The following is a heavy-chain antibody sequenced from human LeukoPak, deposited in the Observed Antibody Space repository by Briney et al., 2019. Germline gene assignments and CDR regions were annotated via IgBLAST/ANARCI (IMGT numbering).Heavy chain of an antibody. CDR3: ARDRSYSDNWFDP. Sequence: SETLSLTCTISGGSVSDYYWSWIRQSPGKGLEWIGYIYHTGSTSYSPSLKSRVTISADTSQNQFSLKLSSVTAADTAVYYCARDRSYSDNWFDPWGQGTLVTVSS. J-gene: IGHJ5*02. V-gene: IGHV4-59*02. CDR2: IYHTGST. CDR1: GGSVSDYY. D-gene: IGHD4-11*01.